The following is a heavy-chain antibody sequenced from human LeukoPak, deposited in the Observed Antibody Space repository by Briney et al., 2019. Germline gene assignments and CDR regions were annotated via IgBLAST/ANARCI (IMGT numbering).Heavy chain of an antibody. CDR3: ARATPSSSRPYYFDY. J-gene: IGHJ4*02. CDR1: GFTFSSYA. CDR2: ISSNGGST. V-gene: IGHV3-64*01. Sequence: SGGSLRLPCAASGFTFSSYAMHWVRQAPGKGLEYVSAISSNGGSTYYANSVKGRFTISRDNSKNTLYLQMGSLRAEDMAVYYCARATPSSSRPYYFDYWGQGTLVTVSS. D-gene: IGHD6-13*01.